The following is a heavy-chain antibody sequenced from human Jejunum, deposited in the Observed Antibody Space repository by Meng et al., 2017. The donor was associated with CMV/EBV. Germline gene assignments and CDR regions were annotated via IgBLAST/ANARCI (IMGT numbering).Heavy chain of an antibody. CDR3: ARGPRFTGSVFDY. V-gene: IGHV1-2*04. CDR1: GYTFTDCY. Sequence: KASGYTFTDCYMHWVRQAPEQGLEWMGWINPNSGDTNNAQKFQNWVTMTRDTSISTAYMELSSLRSDDTAVYYCARGPRFTGSVFDYWGQGTLVTVSS. CDR2: INPNSGDT. D-gene: IGHD1-26*01. J-gene: IGHJ4*02.